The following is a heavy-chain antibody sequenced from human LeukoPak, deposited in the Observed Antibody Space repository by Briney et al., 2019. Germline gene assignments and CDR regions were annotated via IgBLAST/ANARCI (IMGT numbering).Heavy chain of an antibody. CDR3: ASPLVFYGYFDL. CDR1: GGSISSGGYY. J-gene: IGHJ2*01. V-gene: IGHV4-31*03. CDR2: IYYSGST. D-gene: IGHD3-16*01. Sequence: SETLSLTCTVSGGSISSGGYYWSWIRQHPGKGLEWIGYIYYSGSTYYNPSLKSRVTISVDTSKNQFSLKLSSVTAADTAVYYCASPLVFYGYFDLWGRGTLVTVSS.